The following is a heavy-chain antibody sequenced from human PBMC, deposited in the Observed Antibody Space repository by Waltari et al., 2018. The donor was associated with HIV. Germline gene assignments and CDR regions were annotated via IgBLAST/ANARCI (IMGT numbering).Heavy chain of an antibody. D-gene: IGHD1-26*01. CDR1: GFTLSSRG. V-gene: IGHV3-7*01. J-gene: IGHJ1*01. Sequence: EVQLVVSGGCLVQPGGSLILSFAASGFTLSSRGMSWVSQPPGKGMEWVANIRHDGSDRYYVESVKGRFTISRDNAKSSLYLQMNSLRAEDTAVYYCARDRYISGTYYGLEDWGQGTLVTVSS. CDR2: IRHDGSDR. CDR3: ARDRYISGTYYGLED.